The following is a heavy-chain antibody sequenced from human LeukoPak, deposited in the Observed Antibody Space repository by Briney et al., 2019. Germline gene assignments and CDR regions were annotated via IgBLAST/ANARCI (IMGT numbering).Heavy chain of an antibody. J-gene: IGHJ3*02. V-gene: IGHV4-59*01. CDR2: IYYSGST. Sequence: SETLSLTCTVSGGSISSYYRSWIRQPPGKGLEWIGYIYYSGSTNYNPSLKSRVTISVDTSKNQFSLKLSSVTAADTAVYYCARPVEMATMMAFDIWGQGTMVTVSS. CDR3: ARPVEMATMMAFDI. CDR1: GGSISSYY. D-gene: IGHD5-24*01.